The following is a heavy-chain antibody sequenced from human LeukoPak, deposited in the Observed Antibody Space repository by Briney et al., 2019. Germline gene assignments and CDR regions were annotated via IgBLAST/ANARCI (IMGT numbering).Heavy chain of an antibody. V-gene: IGHV3-74*01. CDR2: INSDGTTT. Sequence: PGGSLRLSCAASGFTFSRYWMFWVRQSPGEGPVWVSRINSDGTTTNYADSVKGRFTISRDNTKSTLYLQMNRLTSEDTAVYYWGTLGVKWGIDYWGPGTLVTVSS. J-gene: IGHJ4*02. CDR1: GFTFSRYW. D-gene: IGHD1-26*01. CDR3: GTLGVKWGIDY.